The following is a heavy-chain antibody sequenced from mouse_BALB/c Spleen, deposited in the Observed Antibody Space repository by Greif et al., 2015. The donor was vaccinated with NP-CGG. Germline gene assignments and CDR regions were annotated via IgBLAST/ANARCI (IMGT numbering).Heavy chain of an antibody. CDR1: GFTFSDYG. CDR3: ARGQDYYGSSYFDY. V-gene: IGHV5-15*02. Sequence: EVKLVESGGGLVQPGGSRKLSCAASGFTFSDYGMAWVRQAPGKGPEWVAFISNLAYSIYYADTVTGRFTISRENAKNTLYLEMSSLRSEDTAMYYCARGQDYYGSSYFDYWGQGTTLTVSS. D-gene: IGHD1-1*01. CDR2: ISNLAYSI. J-gene: IGHJ2*01.